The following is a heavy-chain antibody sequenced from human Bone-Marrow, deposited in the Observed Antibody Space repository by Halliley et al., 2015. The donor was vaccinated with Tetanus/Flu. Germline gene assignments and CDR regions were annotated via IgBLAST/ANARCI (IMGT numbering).Heavy chain of an antibody. D-gene: IGHD3-22*01. V-gene: IGHV4-34*01. CDR1: GGSFSGYY. Sequence: TLSLTCAVYGGSFSGYYWSWIRQPPGKGLEWIGEINHSGSTNYNPSLKSRVTISVDTSKNQFSLKLSSVTAADTAVYYCASLYYYDSSGYYPFDYWGQGTLVTVSS. CDR2: INHSGST. CDR3: ASLYYYDSSGYYPFDY. J-gene: IGHJ4*02.